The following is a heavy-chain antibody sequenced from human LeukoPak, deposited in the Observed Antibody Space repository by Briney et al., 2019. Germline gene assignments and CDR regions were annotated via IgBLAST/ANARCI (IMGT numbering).Heavy chain of an antibody. Sequence: GGSLGLSCEGFGMTFSDYSMNWVRQAPGEGLEWISFISSGGSTIYYAGSVKGRYTISRDNARNPPSLEMNSLRGHDTALYYCAGVDGTFSHNFYMDVWGKGSTVTVSS. CDR1: GMTFSDYS. CDR3: AGVDGTFSHNFYMDV. V-gene: IGHV3-48*04. CDR2: ISSGGSTI. J-gene: IGHJ6*03. D-gene: IGHD5-24*01.